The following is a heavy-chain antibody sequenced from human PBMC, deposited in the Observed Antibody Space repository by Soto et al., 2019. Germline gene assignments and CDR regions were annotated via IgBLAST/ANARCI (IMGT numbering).Heavy chain of an antibody. J-gene: IGHJ6*02. V-gene: IGHV3-15*07. CDR2: IKTKAEGGAT. CDR3: TTGSVEGV. Sequence: EVQLVESGGGLVKPGGSLRLSCAASAFTITNAWMNWVRQAPGKGLEWVGRIKTKAEGGATDYAAPLKGRFTISRDDSRNTLFLQMNSLKTEDTAVYYCTTGSVEGVWGQGATVTASS. D-gene: IGHD2-15*01. CDR1: AFTITNAW.